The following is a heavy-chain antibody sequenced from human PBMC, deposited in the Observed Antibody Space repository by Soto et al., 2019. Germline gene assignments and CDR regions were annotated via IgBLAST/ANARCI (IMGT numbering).Heavy chain of an antibody. J-gene: IGHJ4*02. CDR3: GRSGSYGGGYFDY. Sequence: SETLSLTCTVSGGSTSGYYWSWIRQPPGKGLEWIAYIYYSGSTNSNPSLNSRVTISVDTSKNQFSLKLTSVTAADTAVYYCGRSGSYGGGYFDYWGQGTLVTVSS. CDR2: IYYSGST. V-gene: IGHV4-59*12. CDR1: GGSTSGYY. D-gene: IGHD1-26*01.